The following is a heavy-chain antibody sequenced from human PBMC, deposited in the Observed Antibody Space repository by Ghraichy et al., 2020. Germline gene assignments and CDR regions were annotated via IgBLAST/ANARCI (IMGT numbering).Heavy chain of an antibody. CDR1: GGSISNYY. CDR2: IYYSGIT. D-gene: IGHD3-22*01. J-gene: IGHJ4*02. Sequence: SETLSLTCTVSGGSISNYYWSWIRQPPGKGLEWIGYIYYSGITNYNPSLKSRLTISVDTSKNQFSLKLSSVTAADTAIYYCARVLDSGHSYYWGQGTLVTVSS. V-gene: IGHV4-59*01. CDR3: ARVLDSGHSYY.